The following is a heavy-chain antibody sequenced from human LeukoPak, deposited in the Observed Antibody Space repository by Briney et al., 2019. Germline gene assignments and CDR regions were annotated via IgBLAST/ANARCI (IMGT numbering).Heavy chain of an antibody. CDR2: IYTSGST. J-gene: IGHJ4*02. D-gene: IGHD3-22*01. CDR1: GGSITSYY. Sequence: SETLSLTCTVSGGSITSYYWSWIRQPAGKGLEWLGRIYTSGSTYYNPSLNSRVTMSVDTSKNQFSLKLTSVTDADTAVYYCARDAYYYDGSGYYVVDYWGQGTLVTVSS. V-gene: IGHV4-4*07. CDR3: ARDAYYYDGSGYYVVDY.